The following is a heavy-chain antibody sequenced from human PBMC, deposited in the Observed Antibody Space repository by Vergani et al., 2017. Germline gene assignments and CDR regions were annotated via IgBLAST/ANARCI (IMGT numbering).Heavy chain of an antibody. V-gene: IGHV1-69*01. D-gene: IGHD3-9*01. CDR1: GGTFSSYA. Sequence: QVQLVQSGAEVKKPGSSVKVSCKASGGTFSSYAISWVRQAPGQGLEWMGGIIPIFGTANYAQKFQGRVTITADESTSTAYMELSSLRSEDTAVYYCARTYYDFLTGPKPLYYFDYWGQGTLVTVSS. CDR2: IIPIFGTA. J-gene: IGHJ4*02. CDR3: ARTYYDFLTGPKPLYYFDY.